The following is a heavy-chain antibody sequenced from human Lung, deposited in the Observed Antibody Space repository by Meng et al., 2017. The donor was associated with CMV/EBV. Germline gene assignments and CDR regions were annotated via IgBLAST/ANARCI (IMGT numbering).Heavy chain of an antibody. CDR3: ARDPPLVASRFDY. CDR2: IGQDGIEK. Sequence: GGSXRLXCAASGFTFSTYWMSWVRQSPKGLEWVANIGQDGIEKYYVDSVKGRFTISRDNAKSSLFLQMNSLRAEDTAVYFCARDPPLVASRFDYWGQGRLVTVSS. V-gene: IGHV3-7*01. D-gene: IGHD2-15*01. CDR1: GFTFSTYW. J-gene: IGHJ4*02.